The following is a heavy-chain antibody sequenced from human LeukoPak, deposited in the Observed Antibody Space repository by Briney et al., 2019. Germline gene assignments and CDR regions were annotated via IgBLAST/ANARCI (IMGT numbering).Heavy chain of an antibody. Sequence: GGSLRLSCAASGFTFSSYAMSWGRQAPGKGVEWASAISGSGGSTYYADSVKGRFTISRDNSKNTLYLQMNSLRAEDKAVYYCAKVARSRTTVTTYFDYWGQGSLVTVSS. CDR2: ISGSGGST. CDR1: GFTFSSYA. V-gene: IGHV3-23*01. D-gene: IGHD4-11*01. J-gene: IGHJ4*02. CDR3: AKVARSRTTVTTYFDY.